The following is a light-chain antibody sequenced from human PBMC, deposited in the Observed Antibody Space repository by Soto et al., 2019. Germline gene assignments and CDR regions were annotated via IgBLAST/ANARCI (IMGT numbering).Light chain of an antibody. CDR1: SSDVGRYDF. CDR2: EVY. CDR3: CSYAGGSTYV. J-gene: IGLJ1*01. Sequence: QSALTQPASVSGSPGQSITISCTGTSSDVGRYDFVSWYQGHPGKAPKVMIYEVYNRPSGVSNRFSGSKSGSTASLTISGLQREDEADYYCCSYAGGSTYVFGTGTKVTVL. V-gene: IGLV2-23*02.